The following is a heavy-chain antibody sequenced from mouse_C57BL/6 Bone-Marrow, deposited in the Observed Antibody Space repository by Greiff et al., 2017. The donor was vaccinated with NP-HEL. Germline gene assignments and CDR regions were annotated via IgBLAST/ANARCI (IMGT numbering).Heavy chain of an antibody. CDR1: GFSLSTSGMG. CDR3: ARRGHYGGFAY. Sequence: QVQLKESGPGILQSSQTLSLTCSFSGFSLSTSGMGVSWIRQPTGKGLEWLVHIYWDDDKRDNPFLKSRPTTPEDTSRNQVFLKLTSVDSADTATYYCARRGHYGGFAYWGQGTLVTVSA. V-gene: IGHV8-12*01. J-gene: IGHJ3*01. D-gene: IGHD1-1*02. CDR2: IYWDDDK.